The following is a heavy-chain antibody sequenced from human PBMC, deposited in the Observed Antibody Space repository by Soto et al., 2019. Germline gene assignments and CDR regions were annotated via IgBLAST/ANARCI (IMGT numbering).Heavy chain of an antibody. CDR2: IIPIFGTA. V-gene: IGHV1-69*01. D-gene: IGHD3-22*01. Sequence: QVQLVQSGAGVKKPGSSVKVSCKASGGTFSSYAISWVRQAPGQGLEWMGGIIPIFGTANYAQKFQGRVTITADESTSTAYMELSSLRSEDTAVYYCARGSYYYDSSGYHWFDPSGQGTLVTVYS. CDR1: GGTFSSYA. CDR3: ARGSYYYDSSGYHWFDP. J-gene: IGHJ5*02.